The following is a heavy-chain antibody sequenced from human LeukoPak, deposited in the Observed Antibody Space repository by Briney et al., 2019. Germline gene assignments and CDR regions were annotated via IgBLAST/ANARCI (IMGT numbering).Heavy chain of an antibody. V-gene: IGHV4-39*01. CDR3: ARQNYYYYMDV. CDR1: GGSISSYY. J-gene: IGHJ6*03. Sequence: SETLSLTCTVSGGSISSYYWGWIRQPPGKGLEWIGSIYYSGSTYYNPSLKSRVTISVDMSKNQFSLKLSSVTAADTAVYYCARQNYYYYMDVWGKGTTVTVSS. CDR2: IYYSGST.